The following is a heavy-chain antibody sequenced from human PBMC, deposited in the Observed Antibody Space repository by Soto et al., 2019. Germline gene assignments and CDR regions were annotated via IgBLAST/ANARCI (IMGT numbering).Heavy chain of an antibody. Sequence: ASVKVSCKASGYTFTSYYMHWVRQAPGQGLEWMGIINPSGGSTSYAQKFQGRVTMTRDTSTSTVYMELSSLRSEDTAVYYCASLPTSPCYDSSGYRDYWGQGTLVTVSS. CDR1: GYTFTSYY. CDR2: INPSGGST. V-gene: IGHV1-46*01. CDR3: ASLPTSPCYDSSGYRDY. D-gene: IGHD3-22*01. J-gene: IGHJ4*02.